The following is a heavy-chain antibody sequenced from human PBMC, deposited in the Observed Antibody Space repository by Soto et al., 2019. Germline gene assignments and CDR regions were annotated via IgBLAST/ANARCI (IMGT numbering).Heavy chain of an antibody. CDR2: ISSSSSYI. D-gene: IGHD2-2*02. V-gene: IGHV3-21*01. CDR3: ARDTRHCSSTSCYISYYYGMDV. CDR1: GFTFSSCS. J-gene: IGHJ6*02. Sequence: GGSLRLSCAASGFTFSSCSMNWVRQAPGKGLEWVSSISSSSSYIYYADSVKGRFTISRDNAKNSLYLQMNSLRAEDTAVYYCARDTRHCSSTSCYISYYYGMDVWGQGTTVTVSS.